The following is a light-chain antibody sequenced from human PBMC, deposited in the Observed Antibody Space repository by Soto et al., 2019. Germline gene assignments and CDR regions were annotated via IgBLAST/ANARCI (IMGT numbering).Light chain of an antibody. V-gene: IGLV2-14*01. CDR1: SSDVGGYNY. J-gene: IGLJ2*01. CDR2: EVN. Sequence: QSALTQPASVSGSPGQSITISCTGTSSDVGGYNYVSWYQQHPGKAPQLMIYEVNNRPSGVSIRFSGSKSGNTASLTISGLQAEDEADYYCSSYTSTSTLVFGGGTKVTVL. CDR3: SSYTSTSTLV.